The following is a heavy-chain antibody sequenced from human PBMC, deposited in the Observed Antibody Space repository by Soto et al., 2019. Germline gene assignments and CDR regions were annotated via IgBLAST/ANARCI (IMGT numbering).Heavy chain of an antibody. CDR2: ISGSGGST. D-gene: IGHD3-3*01. CDR3: AKKGGYDFWSGRNWFDP. V-gene: IGHV3-23*01. J-gene: IGHJ5*02. Sequence: EVQLLESGGGLVQPGGSLRLSCAASGFTFSSYAMSWVRQAPGKGLEWVSAISGSGGSTYYADSVKGRFTISRDNSKNTLYLQRNSLRAEDTAVYYCAKKGGYDFWSGRNWFDPWGQGTLVTVSS. CDR1: GFTFSSYA.